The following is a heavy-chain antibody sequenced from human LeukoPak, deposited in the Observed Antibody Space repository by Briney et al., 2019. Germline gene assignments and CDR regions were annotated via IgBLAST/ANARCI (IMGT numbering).Heavy chain of an antibody. CDR3: ARGLTGDRVDY. Sequence: ASVKVSCKASGDTFTDYYMHWLRQAPGQGLEWMGWISLSSGGTYYTQKFQDRVTMTRDTSLSTAYMELSRLRSDDTAVYYCARGLTGDRVDYWGQGTLVTVSS. D-gene: IGHD7-27*01. V-gene: IGHV1-2*02. CDR2: ISLSSGGT. J-gene: IGHJ4*02. CDR1: GDTFTDYY.